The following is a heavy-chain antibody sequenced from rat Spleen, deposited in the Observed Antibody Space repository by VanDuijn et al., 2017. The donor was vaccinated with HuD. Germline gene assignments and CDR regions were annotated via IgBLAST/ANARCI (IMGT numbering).Heavy chain of an antibody. V-gene: IGHV5-27*01. CDR1: GFTFSNYF. D-gene: IGHD1-6*01. J-gene: IGHJ2*01. CDR2: ITNTGDTT. CDR3: TRENYYTGDY. Sequence: EVQLVESGGDLIQPGRSLKLSCAASGFTFSNYFMAWVRQAPTKGLEWVASITNTGDTTYYSDSVKGRFTISRDNAISTLYLQVSSLRSEDTATYYCTRENYYTGDYWGQGVMVTVSS.